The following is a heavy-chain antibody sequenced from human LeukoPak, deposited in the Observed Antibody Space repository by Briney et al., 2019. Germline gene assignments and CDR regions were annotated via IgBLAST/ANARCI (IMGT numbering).Heavy chain of an antibody. D-gene: IGHD1-26*01. Sequence: PGGSLRLSCAASGFTFSSYAMHWVRQAPGKGLEWVAVISYDGSNKYYADSVKGRFTISRDNSKNTLYLQMNSLRAEDTAVYYCAREGSTSCTGWFDPWGQGTLVTVSS. CDR2: ISYDGSNK. V-gene: IGHV3-30-3*01. J-gene: IGHJ5*02. CDR1: GFTFSSYA. CDR3: AREGSTSCTGWFDP.